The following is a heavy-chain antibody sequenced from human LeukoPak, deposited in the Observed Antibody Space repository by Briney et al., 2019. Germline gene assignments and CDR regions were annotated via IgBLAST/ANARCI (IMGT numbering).Heavy chain of an antibody. CDR3: AKVRGYSYGFGALDY. D-gene: IGHD5-18*01. J-gene: IGHJ4*02. CDR1: GFTFNSYA. V-gene: IGHV3-23*01. Sequence: QPGGSLRLSCAPSGFTFNSYAMSWVRQAPRKGLEGVSAISGSGGSTYYADSVKGRFTISRGNSKNTLYLQMNSLRAEDTAVYYCAKVRGYSYGFGALDYWGQGTLVTVFS. CDR2: ISGSGGST.